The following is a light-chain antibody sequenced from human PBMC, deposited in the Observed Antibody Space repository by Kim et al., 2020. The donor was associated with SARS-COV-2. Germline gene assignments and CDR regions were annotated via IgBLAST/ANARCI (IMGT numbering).Light chain of an antibody. CDR3: QQSATSPYT. CDR1: ESVSSNY. CDR2: GTS. V-gene: IGKV3-20*01. Sequence: SPGERATLSCRANESVSSNYLAWYQQKPGQAPRLLIYGTSSRATGIPDTFSGSGSGTDFTLTISRLEPEDFAVYYCQQSATSPYTFGQGTKLEI. J-gene: IGKJ2*01.